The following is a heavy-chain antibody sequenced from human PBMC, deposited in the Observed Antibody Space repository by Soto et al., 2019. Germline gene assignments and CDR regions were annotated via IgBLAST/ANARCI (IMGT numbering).Heavy chain of an antibody. CDR3: ARDYYGDYYFDY. D-gene: IGHD4-17*01. Sequence: GGSLRLSCEASGFTFTSYSMNWVRQAPGEGLEWVSSISSSSSYIYFADSVKGRFTISRDNAKNSLYLQMNSLRAEDTAVYYCARDYYGDYYFDYWGQGSLVTVSS. CDR2: ISSSSSYI. CDR1: GFTFTSYS. J-gene: IGHJ4*02. V-gene: IGHV3-21*01.